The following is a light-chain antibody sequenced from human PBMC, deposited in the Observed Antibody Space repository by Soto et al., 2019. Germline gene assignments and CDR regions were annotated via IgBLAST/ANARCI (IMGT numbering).Light chain of an antibody. CDR3: QQLYSLPFP. J-gene: IGKJ2*01. CDR1: QSVLESSNNKNY. V-gene: IGKV4-1*01. CDR2: WAS. Sequence: DIVMTQSPDSLAVSLGERATINCKSSQSVLESSNNKNYFGWYQQKPGQPPKLIIYWASTRESGVPDRFSGSGSGRDFTLTISVLHAEDVAVYYCQQLYSLPFPFGQGTKLEVK.